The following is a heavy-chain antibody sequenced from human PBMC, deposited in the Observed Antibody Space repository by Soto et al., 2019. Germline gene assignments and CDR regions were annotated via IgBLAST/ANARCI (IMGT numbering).Heavy chain of an antibody. CDR2: INPNSGGT. V-gene: IGHV1-2*04. J-gene: IGHJ3*02. D-gene: IGHD3-22*01. Sequence: GASVKVSCKASGYTFTGYYMHCVRQAPGQGLEWMGWINPNSGGTNYAQKFQGWVTMTRDTSISTAYMELSRLRSDDTAVYYCARVRDSSGPLQAFDIWGQGTMVTVSS. CDR3: ARVRDSSGPLQAFDI. CDR1: GYTFTGYY.